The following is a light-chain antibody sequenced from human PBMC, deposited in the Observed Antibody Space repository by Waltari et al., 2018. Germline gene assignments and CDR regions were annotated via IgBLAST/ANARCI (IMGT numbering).Light chain of an antibody. J-gene: IGLJ2*01. Sequence: SSELTQDPAVSVALGQTVRITCQGDSLRSYYASWYQQKPGQAPVLVIYGKNNRTSGIQDLFSGSSSRNTASLTITGAQAEDEADYYCNSRDNSGNHVVFGGGTELTVL. CDR1: SLRSYY. CDR2: GKN. CDR3: NSRDNSGNHVV. V-gene: IGLV3-19*01.